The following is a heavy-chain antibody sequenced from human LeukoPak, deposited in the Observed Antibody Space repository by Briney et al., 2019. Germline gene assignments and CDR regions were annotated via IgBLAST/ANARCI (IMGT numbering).Heavy chain of an antibody. V-gene: IGHV3-9*01. CDR1: GFTFDGYA. Sequence: GRSLRLSCAASGFTFDGYAMHWVRQAPGKGLEWVSGISWNSGSIGYEDSVKGRFTISRDNAKNSLYLQMNSLRAEDTALYYCAKDLSSSWYYFDYWGQGTLVTVSS. CDR2: ISWNSGSI. D-gene: IGHD6-13*01. J-gene: IGHJ4*02. CDR3: AKDLSSSWYYFDY.